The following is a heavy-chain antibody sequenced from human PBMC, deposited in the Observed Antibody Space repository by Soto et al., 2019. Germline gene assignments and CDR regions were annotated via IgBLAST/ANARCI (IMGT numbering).Heavy chain of an antibody. V-gene: IGHV3-48*02. CDR2: ISSSSSTI. CDR1: GFTFSSYS. CDR3: ARKNTYYYDSSGRMDV. Sequence: EVQLVESGGGLVQPGGSLRLSCAASGFTFSSYSMNWVRQAPGKGLVWVSYISSSSSTIYYADSVKGRFTISRDNAKNSLYLQMNSLRDEDTAVYYCARKNTYYYDSSGRMDVWGQGTTVTVSS. D-gene: IGHD3-22*01. J-gene: IGHJ6*02.